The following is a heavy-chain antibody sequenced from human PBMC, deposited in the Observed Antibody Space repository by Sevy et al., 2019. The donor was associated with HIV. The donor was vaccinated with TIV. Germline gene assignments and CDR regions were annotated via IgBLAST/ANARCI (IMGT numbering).Heavy chain of an antibody. Sequence: SETLSLTCTVSGGSITSLYWNWIRQPPGKGLEWIANIYYNGHINYNPSLKSRVTLLLDTSKNQFSLRLSSGTAADTAMYYCAGENAWGRGYSWGQGTLVTVSS. V-gene: IGHV4-59*08. CDR3: AGENAWGRGYS. D-gene: IGHD1-26*01. CDR2: IYYNGHI. J-gene: IGHJ4*02. CDR1: GGSITSLY.